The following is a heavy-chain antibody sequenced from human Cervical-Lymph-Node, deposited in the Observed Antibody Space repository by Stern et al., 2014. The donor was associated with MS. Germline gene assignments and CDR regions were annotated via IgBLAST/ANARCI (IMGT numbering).Heavy chain of an antibody. J-gene: IGHJ2*01. Sequence: QVQLQESGPGLVRPSETLSLTCTVSGGSVTSDYYYWSWIRQPPGKGLEWLGDIYHSRSTYYKPALKNLVTPLVETSQEPFSPKVPSVTAADTAVYYCAGGRLIGGWYFDLWGRGNLVTVSS. CDR2: IYHSRST. D-gene: IGHD2-15*01. CDR3: AGGRLIGGWYFDL. CDR1: GGSVTSDYYY. V-gene: IGHV4-30-4*01.